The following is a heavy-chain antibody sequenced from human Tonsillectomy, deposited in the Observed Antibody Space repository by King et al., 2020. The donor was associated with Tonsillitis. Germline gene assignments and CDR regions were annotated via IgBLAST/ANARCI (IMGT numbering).Heavy chain of an antibody. D-gene: IGHD6-19*01. CDR2: INQDGSEK. CDR1: GFTFSCYW. V-gene: IGHV3-7*01. CDR3: ARDGPYSSDWRGDFDL. Sequence: VQLVESGVGLVQPGGSLRRSCAAFGFTFSCYWMSWARHAPGHGLEWGANINQDGSEKYFVDYVKGRFTISRDNAKNSLSLQLNSLRAEDTAVYFCARDGPYSSDWRGDFDLWGRGTLVTVSS. J-gene: IGHJ2*01.